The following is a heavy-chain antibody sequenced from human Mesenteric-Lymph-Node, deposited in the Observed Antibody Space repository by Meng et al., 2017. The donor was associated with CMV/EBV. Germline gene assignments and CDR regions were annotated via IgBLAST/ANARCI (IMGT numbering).Heavy chain of an antibody. V-gene: IGHV3-30*01. CDR2: VGYDEGDE. D-gene: IGHD3-3*01. CDR1: GFNFNTYA. CDR3: ARSGLRFLEWLVFDP. Sequence: GGPLRLSCAASGFNFNTYALHWVRQAPGKGLEWVAVVGYDEGDEFYANSVKGRFTISRDNSENTLYLQMHRLRPEDTAVYYCARSGLRFLEWLVFDPWGQGTLVIVSS. J-gene: IGHJ5*02.